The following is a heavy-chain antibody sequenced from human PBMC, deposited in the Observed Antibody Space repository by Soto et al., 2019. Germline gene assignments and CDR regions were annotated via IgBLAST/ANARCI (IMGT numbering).Heavy chain of an antibody. V-gene: IGHV4-31*03. CDR2: IYYSGST. CDR1: GGSISSVGHY. CDR3: ARESGGYDPSTRYGLDV. Sequence: PSETLSLTCSVSGGSISSVGHYWTWIRQQPGKGLEWIGYIYYSGSTDYNPSLKSRVTISVDRSKNQFSLNLSSVTAADTAIYYCARESGGYDPSTRYGLDVWGQGTTVTVSS. J-gene: IGHJ6*02. D-gene: IGHD6-25*01.